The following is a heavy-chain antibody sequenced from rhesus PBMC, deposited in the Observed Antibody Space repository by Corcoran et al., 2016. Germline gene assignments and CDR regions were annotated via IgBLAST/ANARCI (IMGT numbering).Heavy chain of an antibody. CDR2: GDGADSTT. CDR1: GFTLGDNW. Sequence: EVQLVQSGGGLAKPGGSLGLSCRVSGFTLGDNWMHWVRQAPGKGLEWISAGDGADSTTYYADSVRGRFTASRENAKNTLYLQADSLRVEDTAVYYCADIYGLDSWGQGVVVTVSS. CDR3: ADIYGLDS. V-gene: IGHV3-28*02. J-gene: IGHJ6*01.